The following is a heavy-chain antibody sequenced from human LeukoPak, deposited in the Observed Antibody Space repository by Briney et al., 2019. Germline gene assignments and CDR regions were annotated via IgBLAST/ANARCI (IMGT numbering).Heavy chain of an antibody. V-gene: IGHV3-20*04. CDR1: GFPFDEYG. CDR3: ARGDYYGSGSSGGDY. J-gene: IGHJ4*02. CDR2: INWNGGST. Sequence: GGSLRLSCAASGFPFDEYGMNWVRQAPGKGLEGVSGINWNGGSTGYADSVKGRFTISRDNAKNSLYLQMNSLRAEDTALYSCARGDYYGSGSSGGDYWGQGTLVTVSS. D-gene: IGHD3-10*01.